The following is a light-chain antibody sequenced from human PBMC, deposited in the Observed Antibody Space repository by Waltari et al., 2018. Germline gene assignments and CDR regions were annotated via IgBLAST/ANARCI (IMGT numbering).Light chain of an antibody. Sequence: YELSQPPSLSVSPGQTATITCSGEKLDKKFFHWYQQRPGQPPILVISKDADRPSGIPERFSGTNSGNTATLTISGTQVVDEADYYCQAWDVAIVVFGGGTKLTVL. CDR3: QAWDVAIVV. V-gene: IGLV3-1*01. J-gene: IGLJ2*01. CDR1: KLDKKF. CDR2: KDA.